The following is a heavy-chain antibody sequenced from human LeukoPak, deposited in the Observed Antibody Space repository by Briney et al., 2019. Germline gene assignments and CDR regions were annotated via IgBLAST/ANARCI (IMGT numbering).Heavy chain of an antibody. CDR3: ARDDFWSGYDATINERMDV. D-gene: IGHD3-3*01. V-gene: IGHV1-69*13. J-gene: IGHJ6*02. CDR1: GGTFSSYA. CDR2: IIPIFGTA. Sequence: ASVKVSCKAPGGTFSSYAISWVRQAPGQGLEWMGGIIPIFGTANYAQKFQGRVTITADESTSTAYMELSSLRSEDTAVYYCARDDFWSGYDATINERMDVWGQGTTVTVSS.